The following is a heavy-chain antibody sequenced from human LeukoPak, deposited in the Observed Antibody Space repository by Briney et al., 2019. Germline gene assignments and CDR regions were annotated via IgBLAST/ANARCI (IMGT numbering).Heavy chain of an antibody. Sequence: GGSLRLSCAASGFTFSSYDMHWVRQATGKGLEWVSAIGTAGDTYYPGSVKGRFTISRENAKNSLYLQMNSLRAEDTAVYYCARDPGGAYSREFDYWGQGTLVTVSS. CDR2: IGTAGDT. D-gene: IGHD5-18*01. V-gene: IGHV3-13*01. CDR3: ARDPGGAYSREFDY. CDR1: GFTFSSYD. J-gene: IGHJ4*02.